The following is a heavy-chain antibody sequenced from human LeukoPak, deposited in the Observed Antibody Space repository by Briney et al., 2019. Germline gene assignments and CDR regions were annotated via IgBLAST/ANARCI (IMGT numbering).Heavy chain of an antibody. Sequence: GGPLKLSFAAPGFIFSSNGRNWFRQPPGKGLEWVSSITSSSTYIYYVDSVKGRFTISRDNAKNSLYLQMNSLRAEDTALYYCARDTYESSGSLDYWGQGTLVTVSS. D-gene: IGHD3-22*01. CDR2: ITSSSTYI. J-gene: IGHJ4*02. V-gene: IGHV3-21*01. CDR3: ARDTYESSGSLDY. CDR1: GFIFSSNG.